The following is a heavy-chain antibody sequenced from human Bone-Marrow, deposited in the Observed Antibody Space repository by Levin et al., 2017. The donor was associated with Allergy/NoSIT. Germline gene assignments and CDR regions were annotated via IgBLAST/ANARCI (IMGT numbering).Heavy chain of an antibody. Sequence: SETLSLTCTVSGDFSGNFFWSWIRQPAGKGLQWLGRVYTDDSTNYNPSLSGRVTLPRDASTNHFFLHLTSVTAADTAIYYCARITWGSSGTYFDKWGQGALVTVSS. CDR2: VYTDDST. CDR1: GDFSGNFF. D-gene: IGHD3-16*01. CDR3: ARITWGSSGTYFDK. J-gene: IGHJ4*02. V-gene: IGHV4-4*07.